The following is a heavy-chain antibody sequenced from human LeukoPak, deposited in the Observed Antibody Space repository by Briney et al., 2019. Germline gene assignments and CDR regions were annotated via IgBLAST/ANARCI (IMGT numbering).Heavy chain of an antibody. CDR1: GYTFTGYY. V-gene: IGHV1-2*02. CDR2: INPNSGGT. J-gene: IGHJ5*02. D-gene: IGHD3-3*01. Sequence: GASVKVSCKASGYTFTGYYMHWVRQAPGQGLEWMGWINPNSGGTNYAQKFQGRVTMTRDTSISTAYMELSRLRSDDTAVYYCARGVSITIFGVVRPFAWGQGTLVTVSS. CDR3: ARGVSITIFGVVRPFA.